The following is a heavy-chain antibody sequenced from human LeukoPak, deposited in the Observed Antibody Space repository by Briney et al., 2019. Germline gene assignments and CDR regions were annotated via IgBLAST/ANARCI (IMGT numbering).Heavy chain of an antibody. Sequence: GGSLRLSCVASGFTFSSYEMNWVRQAPGRGLEWVSYMSFSGSSTYYADSVKGRFTISRDNAKNSLYLQMNSLRAEDTAVYYCARVDIVATYFDSWGQGTPVTVSS. V-gene: IGHV3-48*03. CDR3: ARVDIVATYFDS. CDR1: GFTFSSYE. D-gene: IGHD5-12*01. CDR2: MSFSGSST. J-gene: IGHJ4*02.